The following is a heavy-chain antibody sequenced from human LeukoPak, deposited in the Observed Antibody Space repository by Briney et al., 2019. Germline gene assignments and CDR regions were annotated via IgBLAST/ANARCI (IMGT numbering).Heavy chain of an antibody. CDR2: IGWNSVRV. Sequence: GRSLRLTCVASGFTFDDYAMHWVRLPPGKGLEWVARIGWNSVRVDYADSVKGRFIISRDNAKDSLYLQMNSLRVEDTAVYYCLRGDRRDYWGQGTLVTVSS. CDR1: GFTFDDYA. D-gene: IGHD3-10*01. V-gene: IGHV3-9*01. CDR3: LRGDRRDY. J-gene: IGHJ4*02.